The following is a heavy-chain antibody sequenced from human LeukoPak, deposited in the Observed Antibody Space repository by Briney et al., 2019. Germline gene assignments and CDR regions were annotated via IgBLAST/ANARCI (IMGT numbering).Heavy chain of an antibody. V-gene: IGHV3-11*01. CDR3: ARDPGINGGNSGAFDI. Sequence: GGSLRLSCAASGFSFSNYFMAWIRQAPGIGLEWLSYVSGSGTPYYGASSGRFIISRDNAKNTVYLQMTSLTIEDTAVYYCARDPGINGGNSGAFDIWGQGTLVAVSS. D-gene: IGHD4-23*01. CDR1: GFSFSNYF. CDR2: VSGSGTP. J-gene: IGHJ3*02.